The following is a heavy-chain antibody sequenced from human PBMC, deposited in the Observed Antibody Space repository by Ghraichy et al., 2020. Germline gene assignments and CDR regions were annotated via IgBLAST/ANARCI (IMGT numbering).Heavy chain of an antibody. Sequence: SETLSLTCTVSGGSISGSSHYWAWIRQPPGKGLEWIGSIYDSGSTYYNPSLKSRLTISVDTSKNQFSLKLSSVTAADTAVYYCARHGDYGAPFDYWGQGTLVTVSS. J-gene: IGHJ4*02. D-gene: IGHD4-17*01. CDR2: IYDSGST. CDR1: GGSISGSSHY. V-gene: IGHV4-39*01. CDR3: ARHGDYGAPFDY.